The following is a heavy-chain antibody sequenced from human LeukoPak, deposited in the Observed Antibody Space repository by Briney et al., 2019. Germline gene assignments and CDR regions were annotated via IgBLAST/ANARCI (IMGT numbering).Heavy chain of an antibody. V-gene: IGHV3-7*01. J-gene: IGHJ6*02. Sequence: PGGSLRLSCAASGFTFSSYWVSWVRQAPGKGLEWVANIKQDGSEKYYVDSVKGRFTISRDNAKNSLYLQMNSLRAEDTAVYYCAREEHYDFWSGYYYYYGMDVWGQGTTVTVS. D-gene: IGHD3-3*01. CDR1: GFTFSSYW. CDR3: AREEHYDFWSGYYYYYGMDV. CDR2: IKQDGSEK.